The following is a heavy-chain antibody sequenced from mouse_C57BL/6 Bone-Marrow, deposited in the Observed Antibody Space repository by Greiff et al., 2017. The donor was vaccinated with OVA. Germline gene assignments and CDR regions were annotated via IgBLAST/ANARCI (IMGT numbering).Heavy chain of an antibody. CDR3: ARHLWLRREAWCAY. J-gene: IGHJ3*01. V-gene: IGHV5-9*01. Sequence: EVKLMESGGGLVKPGGSLKLSCAASGFTFSSYTMSWVRQTPEKRLEWVATISGGGGNTYYPDSVKGRFTISRDNAKNTLYLQMSSLRSEDTALYYCARHLWLRREAWCAYWGQGTLVTVSA. CDR1: GFTFSSYT. CDR2: ISGGGGNT. D-gene: IGHD2-2*01.